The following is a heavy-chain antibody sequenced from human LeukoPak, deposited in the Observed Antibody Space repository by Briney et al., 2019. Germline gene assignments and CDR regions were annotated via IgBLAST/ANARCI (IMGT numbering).Heavy chain of an antibody. CDR1: GGSIDITNY. Sequence: PSETLSLTCGVSGGSIDITNYWSWVRQAPGEGLEWIGEISHSGTTNYNPPLRSRVTMFLDRANNQFSLSLTSVTAADSAVYYCTRENRPFCPFAYWGQGVLVTVSS. V-gene: IGHV4-4*02. J-gene: IGHJ4*02. CDR2: ISHSGTT. D-gene: IGHD2/OR15-2a*01. CDR3: TRENRPFCPFAY.